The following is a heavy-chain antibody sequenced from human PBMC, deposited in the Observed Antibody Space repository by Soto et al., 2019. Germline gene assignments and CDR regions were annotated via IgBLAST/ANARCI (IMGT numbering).Heavy chain of an antibody. Sequence: QVQLVESGGGVVQPGRSLRLSCAASGFTFSSYGMRWVRQAPGKGLEWVAVIWYDGSNKYYADSVKGRFTISRDNSKNTLYLQMNSLRAEDTAVYYCARDLDEMATVLDYWGQGTLVTVSS. D-gene: IGHD4-4*01. CDR1: GFTFSSYG. V-gene: IGHV3-33*01. CDR2: IWYDGSNK. J-gene: IGHJ4*02. CDR3: ARDLDEMATVLDY.